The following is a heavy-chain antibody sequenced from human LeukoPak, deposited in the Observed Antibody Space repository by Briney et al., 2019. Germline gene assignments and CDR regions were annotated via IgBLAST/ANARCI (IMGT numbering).Heavy chain of an antibody. CDR2: INHSGST. J-gene: IGHJ6*03. V-gene: IGHV4-34*01. CDR3: ARGSRPPSLRGPGKYTDV. D-gene: IGHD3-10*01. Sequence: SETLSLTCAVYGGSFSGYYWSWIRRPPGKGLEWIGEINHSGSTNYNPSLKSRVTISVDTSKNQFSLKLSSVTAADTAVYYCARGSRPPSLRGPGKYTDVWGKGTTVTVSS. CDR1: GGSFSGYY.